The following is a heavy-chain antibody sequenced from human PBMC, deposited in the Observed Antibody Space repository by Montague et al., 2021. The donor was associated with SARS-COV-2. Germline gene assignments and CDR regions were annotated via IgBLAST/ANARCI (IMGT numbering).Heavy chain of an antibody. V-gene: IGHV4-61*02. CDR1: GGSISSGSYY. D-gene: IGHD3-22*01. CDR3: ARKDYDSSGYRSGFFDY. CDR2: IYTSGXT. Sequence: TLSLTCTVSGGSISSGSYYWSWIRQPAGKGLEWIGRIYTSGXTXYXXXXKXRVTISVDTSKNQFSLKLSSVTAADTAVYYCARKDYDSSGYRSGFFDYWGQGTLVTVSS. J-gene: IGHJ4*02.